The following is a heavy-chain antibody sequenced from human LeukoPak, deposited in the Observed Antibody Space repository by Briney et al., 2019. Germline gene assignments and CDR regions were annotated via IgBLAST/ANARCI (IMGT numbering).Heavy chain of an antibody. Sequence: SETLSLTCTVSGGSIRPYYWSWMRQPPGKGPEYVGYIFHTGGTNYNPSLGSRVTVSLDTSKNQFSLKLSSVTAADTAVYYCARLGFCRGDNCLDDYWGQGTLVTVSS. CDR2: IFHTGGT. D-gene: IGHD2-15*01. CDR1: GGSIRPYY. CDR3: ARLGFCRGDNCLDDY. V-gene: IGHV4-59*08. J-gene: IGHJ4*02.